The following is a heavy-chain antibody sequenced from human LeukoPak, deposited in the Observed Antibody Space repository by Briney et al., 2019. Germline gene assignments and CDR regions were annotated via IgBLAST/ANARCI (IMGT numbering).Heavy chain of an antibody. CDR2: ISYDGSNR. Sequence: GTSLRLSCAASGFTFSSYAMHWVRQAPGKGLEWVAAISYDGSNRYYADSVKGRFTISRDNSKNTLYLQMNSLRVEDTAVYYCAKHHRMAARLVYFDYWGQGTLVTVSS. CDR3: AKHHRMAARLVYFDY. J-gene: IGHJ4*02. V-gene: IGHV3-30*04. CDR1: GFTFSSYA. D-gene: IGHD6-6*01.